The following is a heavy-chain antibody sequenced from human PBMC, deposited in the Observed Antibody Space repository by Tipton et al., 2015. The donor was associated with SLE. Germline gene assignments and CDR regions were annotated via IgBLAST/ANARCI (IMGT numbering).Heavy chain of an antibody. Sequence: TLSLTCAVSGYSISSGYYWGWIRQPPGKGLEWIGCFYHGGNTYYNPSLKSRVTMSVDTSKNQFSLKLTSVSAADTAIYYCARFAYCGTFCFNHFDQWGQGKLVTVSS. CDR2: FYHGGNT. D-gene: IGHD2-21*01. CDR3: ARFAYCGTFCFNHFDQ. V-gene: IGHV4-38-2*01. CDR1: GYSISSGYY. J-gene: IGHJ4*02.